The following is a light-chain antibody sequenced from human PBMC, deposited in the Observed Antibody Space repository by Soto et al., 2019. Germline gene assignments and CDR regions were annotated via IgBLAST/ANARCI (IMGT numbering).Light chain of an antibody. CDR3: PQPYSAPPL. V-gene: IGKV1-39*01. CDR2: AVS. Sequence: DIQMTQYPSALSASVGDRVTLTCLASQRIGTNLNWDQQRPGKAPKLLIYAVSSLQSGVSSRFSGSGSGTDFTLSINSLQREDFATYYCPQPYSAPPLFGQGTKVDIK. CDR1: QRIGTN. J-gene: IGKJ1*01.